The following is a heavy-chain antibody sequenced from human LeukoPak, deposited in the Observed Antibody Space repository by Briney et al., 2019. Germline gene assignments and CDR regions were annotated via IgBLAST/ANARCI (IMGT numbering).Heavy chain of an antibody. CDR3: AKDRSSSFSGFLEY. D-gene: IGHD6-6*01. Sequence: PGGSLRLSCAASGSTFSSHAMSWVRQAPGKGLGWVSTISADGGITYYADSVKGRFTISRDNSKNTLYLQMNSLRAEDTAVYYCAKDRSSSFSGFLEYWGQGTLVTVSS. J-gene: IGHJ4*02. V-gene: IGHV3-23*01. CDR2: ISADGGIT. CDR1: GSTFSSHA.